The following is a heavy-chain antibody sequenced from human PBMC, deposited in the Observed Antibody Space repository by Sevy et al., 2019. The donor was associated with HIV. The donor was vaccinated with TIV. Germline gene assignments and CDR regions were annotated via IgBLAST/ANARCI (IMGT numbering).Heavy chain of an antibody. CDR1: GFTFNNAW. CDR2: IKSKIDGATR. D-gene: IGHD1-26*01. CDR3: TAGVGTSDFDY. Sequence: GGSLRLSCEASGFTFNNAWMSWVRQAPGKGLEWVGRIKSKIDGATRDFAAPVKGRFAISRDDSKNTLYLQMNSLKTEYTAVYYCTAGVGTSDFDYWGRGVLVTVSS. J-gene: IGHJ4*02. V-gene: IGHV3-15*01.